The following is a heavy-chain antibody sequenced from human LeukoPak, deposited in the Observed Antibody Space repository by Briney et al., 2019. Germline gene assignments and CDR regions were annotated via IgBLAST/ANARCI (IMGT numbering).Heavy chain of an antibody. V-gene: IGHV4-59*12. Sequence: SETLSLTCTVSGGSISAYYWSWIRQPPGKGLEWIGYIYYSGSTNYNPSLKSRVTISVDTSKNQFSLKLSSVTAADTAVYYCARGTWGRAFDPWGQGTLVTVSS. J-gene: IGHJ5*02. CDR1: GGSISAYY. CDR2: IYYSGST. D-gene: IGHD7-27*01. CDR3: ARGTWGRAFDP.